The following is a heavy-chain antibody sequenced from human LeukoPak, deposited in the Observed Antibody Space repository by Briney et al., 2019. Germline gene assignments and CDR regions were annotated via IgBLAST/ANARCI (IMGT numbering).Heavy chain of an antibody. CDR3: ARKEWFDP. V-gene: IGHV3-21*01. CDR1: GFTFSSYS. CDR2: ISSDSSYI. J-gene: IGHJ5*02. Sequence: PGGSLRLSCAASGFTFSSYSMNWVRQAPGKGLEWVSSISSDSSYIFYADSVKGRLTISRDNAKNSLYLQMNSLRVEDTAVYYCARKEWFDPWGQGTLVTVSS.